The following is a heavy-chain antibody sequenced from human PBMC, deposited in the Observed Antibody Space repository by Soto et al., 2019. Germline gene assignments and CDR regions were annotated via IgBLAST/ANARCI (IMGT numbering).Heavy chain of an antibody. V-gene: IGHV1-69*13. J-gene: IGHJ4*02. CDR1: GGTFSSYA. D-gene: IGHD3-22*01. Sequence: SVKVSCKASGGTFSSYAISWVRQAPGQGLEWMGGIIPIFGTANYAQKFQGRVTITADESTSTAYMELSSLRSEDTAVYYCAGGYYDSSGYYGFYYWGQGTLVTVSS. CDR2: IIPIFGTA. CDR3: AGGYYDSSGYYGFYY.